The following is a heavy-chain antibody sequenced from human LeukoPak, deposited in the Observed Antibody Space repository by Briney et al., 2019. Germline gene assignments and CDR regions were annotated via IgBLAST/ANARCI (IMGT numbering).Heavy chain of an antibody. Sequence: PSETLSLTCTVSGGSISSSYYWSWIRQPPGKGLEWIGYIYYSGSANYNPSLKSRVTISVDTSKNQVSLKLSSVTAADTAVYYCARDVGATPGYFGYWGQGTLVTVSS. J-gene: IGHJ4*02. D-gene: IGHD1-26*01. CDR2: IYYSGSA. CDR1: GGSISSSYY. CDR3: ARDVGATPGYFGY. V-gene: IGHV4-61*01.